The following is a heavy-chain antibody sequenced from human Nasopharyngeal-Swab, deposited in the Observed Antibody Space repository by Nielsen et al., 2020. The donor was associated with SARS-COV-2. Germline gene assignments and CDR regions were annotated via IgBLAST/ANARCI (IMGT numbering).Heavy chain of an antibody. D-gene: IGHD6-19*01. CDR2: IIPNFGKA. CDR1: GCTFSSYA. J-gene: IGHJ6*02. Sequence: SVKVSCKASGCTFSSYAISWVRQAPGQGLEWMGGIIPNFGKANYAQKFQGRVTITADESTSTAYMELSSLRSEDTAVYYCARESKKVAGLPNYYYYGMDVWGQGTTVTVSS. V-gene: IGHV1-69*13. CDR3: ARESKKVAGLPNYYYYGMDV.